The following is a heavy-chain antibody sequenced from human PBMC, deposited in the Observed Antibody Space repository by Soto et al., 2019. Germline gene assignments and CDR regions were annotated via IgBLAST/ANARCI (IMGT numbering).Heavy chain of an antibody. V-gene: IGHV3-30*18. CDR2: ISYDGSNK. J-gene: IGHJ5*02. CDR1: GFTFSSYG. D-gene: IGHD6-19*01. Sequence: QVQLVESGGGVVQPGRSLRLSCAASGFTFSSYGMHWVRQAPGKGLEWVAVISYDGSNKYYADSVKGRFTISRDNSKYTLYLQMNSLRAEDTAVYYCAKKYSSGWYDWFDPWGQGNLVTVSS. CDR3: AKKYSSGWYDWFDP.